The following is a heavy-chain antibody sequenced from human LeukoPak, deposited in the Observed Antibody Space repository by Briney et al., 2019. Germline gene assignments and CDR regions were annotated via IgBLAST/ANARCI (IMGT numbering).Heavy chain of an antibody. Sequence: GGSLRLSCAASGFTVSSNYMSWGRQAPGKGLEWVSVIYSGGSTYYADSAKGRVTISRDNSKNTLYLQSNSLRAEDTAVYYCARDAYWTLYAFDIWGQGTMVTVSS. CDR2: IYSGGST. D-gene: IGHD2-8*01. CDR3: ARDAYWTLYAFDI. J-gene: IGHJ3*02. V-gene: IGHV3-66*01. CDR1: GFTVSSNY.